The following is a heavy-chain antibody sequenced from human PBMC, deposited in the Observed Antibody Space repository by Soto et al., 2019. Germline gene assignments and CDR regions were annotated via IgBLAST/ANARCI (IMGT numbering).Heavy chain of an antibody. V-gene: IGHV3-74*01. D-gene: IGHD2-15*01. CDR2: LNSDGSGT. CDR1: GFTFSNYW. J-gene: IGHJ4*02. CDR3: AEGGGKTIDY. Sequence: EVQLVESGGGLVQPGTSLRLSCAASGFTFSNYWMHWVRQAPGKGLVWVSRLNSDGSGTSYADSVKGRFTISRDNAKNTVYLQMNSLSAEDTAVYYCAEGGGKTIDYWGQGTLVTVSS.